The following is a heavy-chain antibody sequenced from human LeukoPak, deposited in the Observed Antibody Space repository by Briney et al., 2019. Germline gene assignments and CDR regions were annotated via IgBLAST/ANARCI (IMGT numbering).Heavy chain of an antibody. CDR1: GFTFSSYA. D-gene: IGHD2-21*02. V-gene: IGHV3-23*01. J-gene: IGHJ5*02. CDR2: ISGSGGST. Sequence: GGSLRLSCAASGFTFSSYAMSWVRQAPGKGLEWVSAISGSGGSTYYADSVKGRFTISRDNSKNTLYLQMNSLRAEDTAVYYCAKDPARTYCGGDCYPAGNWFDPWGQRTLVTVSS. CDR3: AKDPARTYCGGDCYPAGNWFDP.